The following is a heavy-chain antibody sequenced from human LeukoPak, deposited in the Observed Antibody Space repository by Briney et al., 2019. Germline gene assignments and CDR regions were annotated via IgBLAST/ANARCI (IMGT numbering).Heavy chain of an antibody. CDR2: IYYSGST. V-gene: IGHV4-39*01. J-gene: IGHJ4*02. D-gene: IGHD3-10*01. CDR1: GGSISSSTYY. CDR3: ARLSMVVRGVAFDY. Sequence: PSETLSLTCTVSGGSISSSTYYWGWIRQPPGKGLEWIGSIYYSGSTYYNPSLKSRVTISVDTSKNQFSLKLSSVTAADTAVYYCARLSMVVRGVAFDYWGQGTLVTVSS.